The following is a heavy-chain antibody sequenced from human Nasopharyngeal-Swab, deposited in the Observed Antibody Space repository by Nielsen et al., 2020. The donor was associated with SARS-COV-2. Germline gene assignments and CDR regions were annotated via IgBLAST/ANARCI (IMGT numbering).Heavy chain of an antibody. D-gene: IGHD6-13*01. Sequence: WVRQAPGQRLEWMGWTTAADGNTQYSQKFHDRLTLTTDTSANTAYMDLSSLRSEDTAVYYCVRDDGSSWLLDKWGQGSLVTVSS. CDR2: TTAADGNT. J-gene: IGHJ4*02. CDR3: VRDDGSSWLLDK. V-gene: IGHV1-3*01.